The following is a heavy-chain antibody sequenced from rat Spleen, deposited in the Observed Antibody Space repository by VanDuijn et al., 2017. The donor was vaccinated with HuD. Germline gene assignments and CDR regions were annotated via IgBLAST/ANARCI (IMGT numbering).Heavy chain of an antibody. Sequence: EVQLVESGGGLVQPGTSLKLSCAASGFTFSDYGMAWVRQGPTKGLEWVATISYGDRSGHSSTYYRDAVKGRFTISRDNAKSTLSLQMDRLRSEDTATYYCARRHYGYTDYFDYWGQGVMVTVSS. V-gene: IGHV5-29*01. CDR2: ISYGDRSGHSST. D-gene: IGHD1-6*01. J-gene: IGHJ2*01. CDR1: GFTFSDYG. CDR3: ARRHYGYTDYFDY.